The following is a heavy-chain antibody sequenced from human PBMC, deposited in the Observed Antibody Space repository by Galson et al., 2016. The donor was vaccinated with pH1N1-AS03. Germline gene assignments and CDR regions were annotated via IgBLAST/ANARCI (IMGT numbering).Heavy chain of an antibody. V-gene: IGHV2-5*01. D-gene: IGHD2-21*02. J-gene: IGHJ2*01. Sequence: PALVTPTQTLTLTCDFSGFSLNTNGVGVGWIRQPPGKPLEWLALIYWNSEKRYNPFLKGRLTITKDTSKNQVVLTMTNMAPGDTATYFCARKPTGSMVVTIGVGYVDLWGRGTLVAVSS. CDR1: GFSLNTNGVG. CDR3: ARKPTGSMVVTIGVGYVDL. CDR2: IYWNSEK.